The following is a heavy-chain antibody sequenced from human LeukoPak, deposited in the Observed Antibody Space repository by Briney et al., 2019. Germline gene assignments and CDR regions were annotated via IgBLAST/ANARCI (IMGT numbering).Heavy chain of an antibody. Sequence: KPGESLKISCKGSGYSFTSYWIGWVRQMPGKGLEWMGIIYPGDSDTRYSPSFQGQVTISADKSINTAYLQWSTLKASDTAMYYCTRSALSGGSYYLGVFDIWGQGTMVTVSS. J-gene: IGHJ3*02. CDR3: TRSALSGGSYYLGVFDI. D-gene: IGHD1-26*01. CDR2: IYPGDSDT. V-gene: IGHV5-51*01. CDR1: GYSFTSYW.